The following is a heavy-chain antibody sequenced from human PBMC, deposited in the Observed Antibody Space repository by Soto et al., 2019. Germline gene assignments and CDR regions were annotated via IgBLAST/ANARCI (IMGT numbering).Heavy chain of an antibody. J-gene: IGHJ6*02. CDR3: ARDQGYCTNGVCYQYYYYYGMDV. CDR2: ISSSSSYI. CDR1: GFTFSSYS. Sequence: EVQLVESGGGLVKPGGSLRLSCAASGFTFSSYSMNWVRQAPGKGLEWVSSISSSSSYIYYADSVKGRFTISRDNAKNSLYLQMNSLRAEDTAVYYCARDQGYCTNGVCYQYYYYYGMDVLGQGTTVTVSS. D-gene: IGHD2-8*01. V-gene: IGHV3-21*01.